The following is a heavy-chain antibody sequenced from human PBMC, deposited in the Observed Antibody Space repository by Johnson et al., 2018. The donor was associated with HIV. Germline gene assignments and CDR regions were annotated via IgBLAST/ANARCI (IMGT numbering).Heavy chain of an antibody. J-gene: IGHJ3*02. Sequence: QVQLVESGGGVVQPGRSLRLSCAASGFTFSSYAMHWVRQAPAKGLEWVAVISYDGSDKYYADSVKGRFTISRDSSKNTLYLQMNSLRAEDTAVYYCAREGGIAAAGTDAFDIWGQGTMVTVSS. CDR2: ISYDGSDK. CDR3: AREGGIAAAGTDAFDI. CDR1: GFTFSSYA. V-gene: IGHV3-30*04. D-gene: IGHD6-13*01.